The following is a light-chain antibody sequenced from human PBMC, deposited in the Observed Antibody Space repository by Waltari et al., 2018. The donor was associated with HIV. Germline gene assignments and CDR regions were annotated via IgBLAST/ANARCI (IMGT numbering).Light chain of an antibody. J-gene: IGLJ3*02. Sequence: QSALTQPASVSGSPGQSITISCAGGSTDVGVSNYVSWYQQYPGKVPIAVIYDVTERPSGVSNRFSGSKSGNTASLTISGLQAEDEADYYCCSFAGTNTWVFGGGTRLTV. CDR1: STDVGVSNY. CDR2: DVT. V-gene: IGLV2-23*02. CDR3: CSFAGTNTWV.